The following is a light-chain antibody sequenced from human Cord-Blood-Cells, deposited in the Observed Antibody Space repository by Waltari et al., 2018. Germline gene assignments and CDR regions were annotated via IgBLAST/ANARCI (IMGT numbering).Light chain of an antibody. CDR1: RSNIGAGYD. Sequence: QSVLTQPPSVSGAPGQRVTISCTGSRSNIGAGYDVHRSQQLPGTAPKLLIYGNSNRPSGVPDRFSGSKSGTSASLAITGLQAEDEADYYCQSYDSSLSGRVFGGGTKLTVL. CDR3: QSYDSSLSGRV. V-gene: IGLV1-40*01. J-gene: IGLJ3*02. CDR2: GNS.